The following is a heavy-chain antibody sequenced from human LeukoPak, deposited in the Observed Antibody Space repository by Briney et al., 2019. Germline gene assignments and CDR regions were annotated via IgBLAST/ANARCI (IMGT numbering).Heavy chain of an antibody. Sequence: PGGSLRLSCAASGFTFSSYAMSWVRQAPGKGLEWVSAISVTGGSTYYADSVEGRFTISRDNSRNTLYLQMDSLRAEDTAAYYCTKDHCSRTSCYTYFDSWGQGTLVTVSS. J-gene: IGHJ4*02. CDR1: GFTFSSYA. V-gene: IGHV3-23*01. CDR2: ISVTGGST. CDR3: TKDHCSRTSCYTYFDS. D-gene: IGHD2-2*02.